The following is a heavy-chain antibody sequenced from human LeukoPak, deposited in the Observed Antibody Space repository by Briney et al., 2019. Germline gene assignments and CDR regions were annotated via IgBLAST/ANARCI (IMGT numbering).Heavy chain of an antibody. J-gene: IGHJ4*02. Sequence: GGSLRLSCAASGFTFSGSAMHWVRQAPGKGLEWVSAISGSGGSTYYADSVKGRFTISRDNSKNTLYLQMNSLRAEDTAVYYCARGLLYTSGWYFDSWGQGTLVTVSS. CDR2: ISGSGGST. CDR3: ARGLLYTSGWYFDS. D-gene: IGHD6-19*01. V-gene: IGHV3-23*01. CDR1: GFTFSGSA.